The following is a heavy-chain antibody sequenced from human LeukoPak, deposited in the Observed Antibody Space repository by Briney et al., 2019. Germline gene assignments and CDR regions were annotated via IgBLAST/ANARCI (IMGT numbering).Heavy chain of an antibody. Sequence: GGSLRLSCAASGISFSSHGMHWVRQAPGKGLEWVAVIWYDGSNIYYTDSVKGRFTISRDNSKNTLYLQMNSLRDEDTAVYYCARHGGTRIFPIWGQGTVVTVSS. V-gene: IGHV3-33*03. D-gene: IGHD2-15*01. CDR1: GISFSSHG. CDR3: ARHGGTRIFPI. CDR2: IWYDGSNI. J-gene: IGHJ3*02.